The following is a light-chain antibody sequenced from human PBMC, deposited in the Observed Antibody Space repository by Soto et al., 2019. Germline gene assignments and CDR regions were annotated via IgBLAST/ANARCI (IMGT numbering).Light chain of an antibody. J-gene: IGKJ5*01. Sequence: DIVLTQSPATLSLSPGERATLSCRASQSVSTYLAWYQQKPGQAPRLLIYGASTRATGIPARFSGSGSGTEFTLTISSLQSEDFAAYYCQQYNNWPPTFGQGTRLEIK. CDR1: QSVSTY. CDR2: GAS. CDR3: QQYNNWPPT. V-gene: IGKV3D-15*01.